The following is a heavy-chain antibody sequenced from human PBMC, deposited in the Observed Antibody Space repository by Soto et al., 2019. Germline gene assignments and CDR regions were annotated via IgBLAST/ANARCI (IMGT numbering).Heavy chain of an antibody. D-gene: IGHD3-10*01. J-gene: IGHJ6*02. V-gene: IGHV3-48*02. CDR2: ISSSSSTI. CDR1: GFTFSSYS. Sequence: GGSLRLSCAASGFTFSSYSMNWVRQAPGKGLEWVSYISSSSSTIYYADSVKGRFTISRDNAKNSLYLQMNSLRDEDTAVYYCARVPDYYGSGSYYTQYYYYYYGMDVWGQGTTVTVSS. CDR3: ARVPDYYGSGSYYTQYYYYYYGMDV.